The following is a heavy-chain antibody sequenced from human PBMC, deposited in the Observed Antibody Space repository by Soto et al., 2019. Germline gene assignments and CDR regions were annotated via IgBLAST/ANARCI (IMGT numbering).Heavy chain of an antibody. CDR3: AHRDYRSGFFDY. J-gene: IGHJ4*02. CDR1: GFSLTTSGVA. V-gene: IGHV2-5*02. CDR2: IYWDDDK. Sequence: QITLKESGPTLVKPTQTLTLTCTFSGFSLTTSGVAVGWIRQPPGKALEWLALIYWDDDKRYSPSLKSRPTIPQHTSNTQVVRTITTMDPVDTATYYCAHRDYRSGFFDYWGQGVLVTVSS. D-gene: IGHD2-15*01.